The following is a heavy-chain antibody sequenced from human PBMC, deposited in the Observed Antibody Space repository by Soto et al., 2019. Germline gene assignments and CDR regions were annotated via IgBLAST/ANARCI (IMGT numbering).Heavy chain of an antibody. CDR3: ARSGYSYGPNPLLY. Sequence: QVQLQESGPGLVKPSQTLSLTCTVSGGSISSGGYYWSWIRQHPGKGLEWIGYIYYSGSTYYNPYLKSRVTISVETSKNQFSLKLSSVTAADTAVYYCARSGYSYGPNPLLYWGQGTLVTVSS. V-gene: IGHV4-31*03. D-gene: IGHD5-18*01. CDR2: IYYSGST. CDR1: GGSISSGGYY. J-gene: IGHJ4*02.